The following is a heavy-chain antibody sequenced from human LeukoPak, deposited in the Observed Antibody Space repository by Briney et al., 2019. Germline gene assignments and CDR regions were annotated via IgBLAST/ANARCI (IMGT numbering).Heavy chain of an antibody. CDR2: IIPILGMA. CDR3: ARGAYYYGSVVYGMDV. Sequence: GASVKVSCKASGGTFSSYAISWVRQAPGQGLEWMGRIIPILGMANYAQKFQGRVTITADKSTSTAYMELSSLRSEDTAVYYCARGAYYYGSVVYGMDVWGQGTTVTVSS. V-gene: IGHV1-69*04. CDR1: GGTFSSYA. J-gene: IGHJ6*02. D-gene: IGHD3-10*01.